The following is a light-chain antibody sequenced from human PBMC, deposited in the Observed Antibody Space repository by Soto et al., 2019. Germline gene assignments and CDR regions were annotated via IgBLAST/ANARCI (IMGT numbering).Light chain of an antibody. CDR3: RSYTSSNTLI. CDR1: SSDIGGSDH. CDR2: EVS. V-gene: IGLV2-14*01. Sequence: QSVLTQPASVSGSPGQSITISCTGTSSDIGGSDHVSWYQQHPGKAPKLLIYEVSYRPSGVSNHFSASKSGNTASLTVSGLQADDEADSYGRSYTSSNTLIFGGGTKLTVL. J-gene: IGLJ2*01.